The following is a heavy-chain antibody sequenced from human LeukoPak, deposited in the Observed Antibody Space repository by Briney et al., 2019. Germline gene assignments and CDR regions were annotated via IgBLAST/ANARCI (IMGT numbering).Heavy chain of an antibody. CDR1: GFTFSSYE. J-gene: IGHJ4*02. D-gene: IGHD2-2*01. CDR2: ISSSGSTI. V-gene: IGHV3-48*03. CDR3: ARDTSFGNYFGFDY. Sequence: AGGSLRLSCAASGFTFSSYEMNWVRQAPGKGLEWVSYISSSGSTIYYADSVKGRFTISRDNAKNSLYLQMNSLRAEDTAAYYCARDTSFGNYFGFDYWGQGTLVTVSS.